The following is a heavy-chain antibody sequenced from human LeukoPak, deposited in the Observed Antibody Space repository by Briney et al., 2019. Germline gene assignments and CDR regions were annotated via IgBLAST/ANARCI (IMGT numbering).Heavy chain of an antibody. CDR1: GYSFTTYW. J-gene: IGHJ1*01. D-gene: IGHD3-10*01. V-gene: IGHV5-51*01. CDR2: IYPGDSDT. Sequence: GESLKISCKGSGYSFTTYWIGWVRQMPGKGLEWMGIIYPGDSDTRYSSSFQGQVTISADKSISTAYLQWSSLKASDTAMYYCATYAGSDSKYFQHWGQGTLVTVSS. CDR3: ATYAGSDSKYFQH.